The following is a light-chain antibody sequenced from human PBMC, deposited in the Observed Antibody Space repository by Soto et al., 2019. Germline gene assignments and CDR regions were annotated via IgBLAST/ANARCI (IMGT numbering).Light chain of an antibody. CDR1: SSDVGSYNL. V-gene: IGLV2-23*01. Sequence: QSVLTQHASVSGSPGQSITISCTGTSSDVGSYNLVSWYQQHPGKAPKLMIYEGSKRPSGVSNRFSGSKSGNTASLTISGLQAEDEADYYCCSYAGSSTSLYVFGTGTKVTVL. CDR3: CSYAGSSTSLYV. CDR2: EGS. J-gene: IGLJ1*01.